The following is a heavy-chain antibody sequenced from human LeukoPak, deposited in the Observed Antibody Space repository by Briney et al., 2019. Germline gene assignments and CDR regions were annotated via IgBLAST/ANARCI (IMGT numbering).Heavy chain of an antibody. V-gene: IGHV3-21*01. J-gene: IGHJ6*03. CDR1: GFTFSSYG. CDR2: ISSSSNYI. D-gene: IGHD4-17*01. Sequence: GGSLRLSCAASGFTFSSYGMHWVRQAPGKGLEWVSSISSSSNYIYYADSVKGRFAISRDNAKNSLYLQMNSLRAEDTAVYYCAREGVDYGVYYYMDVWGKGTTVT. CDR3: AREGVDYGVYYYMDV.